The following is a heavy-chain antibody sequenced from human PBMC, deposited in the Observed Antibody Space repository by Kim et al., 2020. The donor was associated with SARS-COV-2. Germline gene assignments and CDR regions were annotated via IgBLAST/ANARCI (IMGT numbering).Heavy chain of an antibody. Sequence: NFSPSLKSRGTLSLDTSKKEFSLYLNSVTAADTAVYYCARGVTGYASNTFFDYWGHGTLVTVSS. J-gene: IGHJ4*01. V-gene: IGHV4-34*01. CDR3: ARGVTGYASNTFFDY. D-gene: IGHD5-12*01.